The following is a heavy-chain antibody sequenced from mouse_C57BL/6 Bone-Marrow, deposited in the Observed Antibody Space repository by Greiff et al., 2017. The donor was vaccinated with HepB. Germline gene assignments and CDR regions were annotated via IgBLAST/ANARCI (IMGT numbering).Heavy chain of an antibody. D-gene: IGHD2-4*01. CDR1: GYTFTSYW. J-gene: IGHJ3*01. CDR3: ARDDYDPPWFAY. V-gene: IGHV1-50*01. CDR2: IDPSDSYT. Sequence: VQLQQPGAELVKPGASVKLSCKASGYTFTSYWMQWVKQRPGQGLEWIGEIDPSDSYTNYNQKFKGKAKLTVDTSSSTAYMQLSSLTSEDSAVYYCARDDYDPPWFAYWGQGTLVTVSA.